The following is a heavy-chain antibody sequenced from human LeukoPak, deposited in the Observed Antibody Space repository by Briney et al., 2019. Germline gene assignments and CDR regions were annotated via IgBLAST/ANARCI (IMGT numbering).Heavy chain of an antibody. CDR1: VFTFSNAW. CDR2: IKSKTDGGTT. CDR3: TTVTYYGSGYDWFDP. V-gene: IGHV3-15*01. Sequence: GGSLRLSCAASVFTFSNAWMSWVRQAPGKGLEWVGRIKSKTDGGTTDYAAPVKGRFTISRDDSKNTLYLQMNSLKTEDTAVYYCTTVTYYGSGYDWFDPWGQGTLVTVSS. D-gene: IGHD3-10*01. J-gene: IGHJ5*02.